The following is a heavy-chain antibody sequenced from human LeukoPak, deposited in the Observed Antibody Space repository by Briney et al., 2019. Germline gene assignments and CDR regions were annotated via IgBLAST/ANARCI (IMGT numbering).Heavy chain of an antibody. Sequence: SETLSLTCTVSGGSISSSSYYWGWIRQPPGKGLEWIGSIYYSGSTYYNPSLKSRVTISVDTSKNQFSLKLSSVTAADTAVYYCARVTVGATGIDYWGQGTLVTVSS. CDR3: ARVTVGATGIDY. D-gene: IGHD1-26*01. J-gene: IGHJ4*02. CDR1: GGSISSSSYY. V-gene: IGHV4-39*07. CDR2: IYYSGST.